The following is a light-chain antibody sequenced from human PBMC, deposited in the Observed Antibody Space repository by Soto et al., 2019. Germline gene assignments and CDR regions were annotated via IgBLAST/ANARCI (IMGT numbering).Light chain of an antibody. V-gene: IGKV2-30*02. CDR2: KIS. CDR3: MQGSHRPTT. J-gene: IGKJ1*01. Sequence: DVVMTQSPLSLPVTLGQPATISCRSSQGLVHSDGNTYLSWFQQRPGQSPRRLIYKISNRDSGVPDRFSGSGSGTDFTLKISRVEAEDIGVYYCMQGSHRPTTFGQGTKVDIK. CDR1: QGLVHSDGNTY.